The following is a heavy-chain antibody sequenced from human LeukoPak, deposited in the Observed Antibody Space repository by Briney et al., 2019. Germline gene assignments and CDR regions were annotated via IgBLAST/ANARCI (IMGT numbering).Heavy chain of an antibody. D-gene: IGHD4-17*01. Sequence: ASETLSLTCTVPGGSISSYYWSWIRQPPGKGLEWIGYIYYSGSTNYNPSLRSRVTISVDTSKNQFSLKLSSVTAADTAVYYCARGGNYGDYDGYFDYWGQGTLVTVSS. V-gene: IGHV4-59*08. CDR3: ARGGNYGDYDGYFDY. J-gene: IGHJ4*02. CDR2: IYYSGST. CDR1: GGSISSYY.